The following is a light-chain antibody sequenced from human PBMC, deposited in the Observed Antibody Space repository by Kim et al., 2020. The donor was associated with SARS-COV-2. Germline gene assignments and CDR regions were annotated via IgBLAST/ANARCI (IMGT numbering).Light chain of an antibody. V-gene: IGLV3-1*01. CDR3: QAWDSTTAVV. J-gene: IGLJ3*02. Sequence: VSPGQTPSITRSGDKLGNKYTAWYQQKPGQSPVLVIYQDAWRPSGIPERFSGSSTGNTATLTISGTQAMDEADYYCQAWDSTTAVVFGGGTQLTVL. CDR1: KLGNKY. CDR2: QDA.